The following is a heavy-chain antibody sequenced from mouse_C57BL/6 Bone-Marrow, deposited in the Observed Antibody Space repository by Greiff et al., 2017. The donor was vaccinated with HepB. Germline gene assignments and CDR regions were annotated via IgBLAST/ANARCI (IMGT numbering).Heavy chain of an antibody. CDR2: ISDGGSYT. CDR3: ARDRNYYGSSRFAY. D-gene: IGHD1-1*01. CDR1: GFTFSSYA. J-gene: IGHJ3*01. Sequence: EVKLVESGGGLVKPGGSLKLSCAASGFTFSSYAMSWVRQTPEKRLEWVATISDGGSYTYYPDNVKGRFTISRDNAKNNLYLQMSHLKSEDTAMYYCARDRNYYGSSRFAYWGQGTLVTVSA. V-gene: IGHV5-4*01.